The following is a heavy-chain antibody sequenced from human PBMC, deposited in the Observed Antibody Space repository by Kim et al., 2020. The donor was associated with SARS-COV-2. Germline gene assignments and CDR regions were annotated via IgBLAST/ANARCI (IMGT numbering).Heavy chain of an antibody. CDR3: ARVNQQLEGYFDY. J-gene: IGHJ4*02. CDR1: GGSFSGYY. Sequence: SETLSLTCAVYGGSFSGYYWSWIRQPPGKGLEWIGEINHSGSTNYNPSLKSRVTISVDTSKNQFSLKLSSVTAADTAVYYCARVNQQLEGYFDYWGQGTL. V-gene: IGHV4-34*01. CDR2: INHSGST. D-gene: IGHD6-13*01.